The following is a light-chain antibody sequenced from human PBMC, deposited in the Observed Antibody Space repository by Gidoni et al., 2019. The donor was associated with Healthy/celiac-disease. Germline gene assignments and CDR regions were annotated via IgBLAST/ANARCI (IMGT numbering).Light chain of an antibody. CDR1: QGISSW. V-gene: IGKV1D-12*01. J-gene: IGKJ4*01. CDR2: AAS. CDR3: QQANSFPLT. Sequence: DIQLTQPPSSVSASVGDRVTITCRASQGISSWLAWHQQKPGKAPKLLIYAASSLQSGVPSRFSGSGSGTDFTLTISSLQPEDFATYYCQQANSFPLTFGGGTKVEIK.